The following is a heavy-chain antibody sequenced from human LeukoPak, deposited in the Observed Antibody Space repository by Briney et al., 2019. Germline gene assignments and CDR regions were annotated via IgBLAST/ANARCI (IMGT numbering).Heavy chain of an antibody. CDR3: ARGESDFGVVRDY. Sequence: SQTLSLTCTVSGGSISSGSYYWSWIRQPPGKGLEWIGEINHSGSTNYNPSLKSRVTISVDTSKNQFSLKLSSVTAADTAVYYCARGESDFGVVRDYWGQGTLVTVSS. CDR1: GGSISSGSYY. D-gene: IGHD3-3*01. J-gene: IGHJ4*02. V-gene: IGHV4-39*07. CDR2: INHSGST.